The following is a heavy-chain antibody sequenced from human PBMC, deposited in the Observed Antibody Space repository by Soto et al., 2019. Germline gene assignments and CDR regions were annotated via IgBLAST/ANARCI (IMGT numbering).Heavy chain of an antibody. CDR1: GGTFSSYA. CDR3: ARDLTTTGTTGDEGDY. D-gene: IGHD4-4*01. V-gene: IGHV1-69*01. Sequence: QVQLVPSGAEVKKPGSSVKVSCKASGGTFSSYAISWVRQAPGQGLEWVGGIIPIFGTANYAQKCQGRVTSTADESTSTADMERSSLRSEDTAVYYCARDLTTTGTTGDEGDYWGQGTLSPSPQ. J-gene: IGHJ4*02. CDR2: IIPIFGTA.